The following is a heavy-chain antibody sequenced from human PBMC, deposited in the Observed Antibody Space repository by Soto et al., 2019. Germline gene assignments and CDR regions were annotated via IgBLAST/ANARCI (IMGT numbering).Heavy chain of an antibody. CDR3: TRRDTESRGYFDL. J-gene: IGHJ2*01. Sequence: GSLRLSCAASGFTFSGSAMHWVRQASGKGLEWVGRIRSKANSYATAYAASVKGRFTISRDDSKNTAYLQMNSLKTEDTAVYYCTRRDTESRGYFDLWGRGTLVTVSS. CDR2: IRSKANSYAT. D-gene: IGHD2-21*01. CDR1: GFTFSGSA. V-gene: IGHV3-73*01.